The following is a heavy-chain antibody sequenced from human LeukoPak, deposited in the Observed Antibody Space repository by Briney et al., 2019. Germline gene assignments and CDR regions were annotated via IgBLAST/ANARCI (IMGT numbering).Heavy chain of an antibody. V-gene: IGHV3-23*01. Sequence: GGSLRLSCAASGFTFSNYGLSWVRQAPGKGLEWVSGITGSGGSTYYADSVKGRFTISRDKSKNTLYLQMNTLRVDDTAVYFCAKGDIVATSLFDHWGQGTPVTVSS. CDR1: GFTFSNYG. CDR3: AKGDIVATSLFDH. J-gene: IGHJ4*02. D-gene: IGHD5-12*01. CDR2: ITGSGGST.